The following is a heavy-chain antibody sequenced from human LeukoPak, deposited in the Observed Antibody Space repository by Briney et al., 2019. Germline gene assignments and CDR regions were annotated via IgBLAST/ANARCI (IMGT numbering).Heavy chain of an antibody. J-gene: IGHJ4*02. CDR2: INPNSGGT. CDR3: ARGKRRYYYDSSGYPPLGY. CDR1: GYTFTGYY. V-gene: IGHV1-2*02. D-gene: IGHD3-22*01. Sequence: ASVKASCKASGYTFTGYYMRWVRQAPGQGLEWMGWINPNSGGTNYAQKFQGRVTMTRDTSISTAYMELSRLRSDDTAVYYCARGKRRYYYDSSGYPPLGYWGQGTLVTVSS.